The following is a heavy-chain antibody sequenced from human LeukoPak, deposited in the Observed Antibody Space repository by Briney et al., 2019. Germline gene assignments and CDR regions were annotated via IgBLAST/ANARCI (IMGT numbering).Heavy chain of an antibody. V-gene: IGHV5-51*01. J-gene: IGHJ4*02. CDR2: IYPGDSDT. CDR3: ARVRVAVSRYYFDY. CDR1: GYTFTGYW. D-gene: IGHD6-19*01. Sequence: GESLKISCKGSGYTFTGYWIGWVRQMPGKGLEWMGVIYPGDSDTRYSPSFQGQVTISADKSINTAYLQWSSLKASGTAMYYCARVRVAVSRYYFDYWGQGTLVTVSS.